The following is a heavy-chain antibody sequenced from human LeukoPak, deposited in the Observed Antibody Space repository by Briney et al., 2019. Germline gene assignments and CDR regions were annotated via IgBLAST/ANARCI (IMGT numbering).Heavy chain of an antibody. CDR1: GGSISSGSYY. D-gene: IGHD4-11*01. Sequence: SQTLSLTCTVSGGSISSGSYYWSWIRQPAGKGLEWIGRIYTSGSTNYNPSLKSRVTISVDTSKNQFSLKLSSVTAADTAVYYCAREQYYFDHWGQGTLVTVSS. J-gene: IGHJ4*02. CDR3: AREQYYFDH. CDR2: IYTSGST. V-gene: IGHV4-61*02.